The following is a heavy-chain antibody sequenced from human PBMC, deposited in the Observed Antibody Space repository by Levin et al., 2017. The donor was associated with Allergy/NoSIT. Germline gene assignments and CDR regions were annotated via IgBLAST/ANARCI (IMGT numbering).Heavy chain of an antibody. V-gene: IGHV2-70*13. CDR1: GFSLTTKGMC. J-gene: IGHJ5*02. CDR2: IDWDDDK. CDR3: AKMSYYENSGYYIGRGWCDP. D-gene: IGHD3-22*01. Sequence: SGPTLVKPTQTLTLTCTFSGFSLTTKGMCVSWIRQPPGQALEWLGMIDWDDDKYYSTSLKTRLTISKDTSKNQVVLTMTNMDPVDTATYYCAKMSYYENSGYYIGRGWCDPWGQGTLVTVSS.